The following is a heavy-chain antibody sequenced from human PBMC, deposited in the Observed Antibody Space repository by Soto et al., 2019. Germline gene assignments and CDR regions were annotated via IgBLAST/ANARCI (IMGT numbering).Heavy chain of an antibody. CDR3: AKASVWYPYFDS. J-gene: IGHJ4*02. V-gene: IGHV4-59*08. Sequence: SETLSLTCTVSGGSISSYYWSWIRQPPGKGLEWIGYIFYSRSTNYNPSLKSRVTISVDTSKNQFSLKLSSVTAADTAIYYCAKASVWYPYFDSWGQGTLVTVSS. CDR1: GGSISSYY. D-gene: IGHD6-13*01. CDR2: IFYSRST.